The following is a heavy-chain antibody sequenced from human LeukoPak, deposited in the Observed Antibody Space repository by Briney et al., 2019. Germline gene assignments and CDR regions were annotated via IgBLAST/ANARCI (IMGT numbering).Heavy chain of an antibody. CDR2: IYSIGNT. CDR3: ARGGRYDRSGYHDYIDC. Sequence: PSETLSLACTVSGGSVTSYYGGWIRQPAGKVLEWIGRIYSIGNTNYSTSLKSRVTMSLDTSKNQYSLKLSSVPAADTAVYYCARGGRYDRSGYHDYIDCWGQGILVTVSS. V-gene: IGHV4-4*07. CDR1: GGSVTSYY. D-gene: IGHD3-22*01. J-gene: IGHJ4*02.